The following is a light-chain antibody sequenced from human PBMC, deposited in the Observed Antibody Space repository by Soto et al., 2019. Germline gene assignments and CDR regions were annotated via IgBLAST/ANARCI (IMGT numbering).Light chain of an antibody. CDR1: SSDVGGYNY. CDR2: EVS. V-gene: IGLV2-8*01. Sequence: QSALTQPPSASGSPGQSVTIYCTGTSSDVGGYNYVSWYQQHPDKVPKLMIYEVSKRPSGVPDRFSGSKSDNTASLTVSGLQAEDEADYYCSSYAGSNNPVVFGGGTKLTVL. CDR3: SSYAGSNNPVV. J-gene: IGLJ2*01.